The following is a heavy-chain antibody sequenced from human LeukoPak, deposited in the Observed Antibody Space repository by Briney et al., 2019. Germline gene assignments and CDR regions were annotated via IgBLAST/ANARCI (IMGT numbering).Heavy chain of an antibody. J-gene: IGHJ3*02. CDR3: ARGSSVVAARDAFDI. Sequence: SVKVSCKASGGTFSTYAISWVRQAPGQGLEWMGRIIPIFGIANSAQKFQGRVTITADKSTSTAYMKLSRLRSDDTAVYYCARGSSVVAARDAFDIWGQGTMVTVSS. D-gene: IGHD2-15*01. V-gene: IGHV1-69*04. CDR2: IIPIFGIA. CDR1: GGTFSTYA.